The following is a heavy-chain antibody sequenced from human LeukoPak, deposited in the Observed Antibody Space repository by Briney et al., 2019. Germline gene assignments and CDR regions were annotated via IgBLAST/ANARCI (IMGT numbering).Heavy chain of an antibody. V-gene: IGHV3-48*04. Sequence: QSGGSLRLPCAASGFTFSSYSMNWVRQAPGKGLEWVSYISSSSSTIYYADSVKGRFTISRDNAKNSLYLQMNSLRAEDTAVYYCARDFSYYGSGRRNWGQGTLVTVSS. CDR3: ARDFSYYGSGRRN. CDR2: ISSSSSTI. J-gene: IGHJ4*02. D-gene: IGHD3-10*01. CDR1: GFTFSSYS.